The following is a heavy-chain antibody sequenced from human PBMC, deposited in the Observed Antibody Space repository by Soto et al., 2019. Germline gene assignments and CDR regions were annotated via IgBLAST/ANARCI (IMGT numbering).Heavy chain of an antibody. V-gene: IGHV3-21*01. Sequence: PGGSLRLSCAASGFIFRSYSMNWVRQAPGKGLEWVSSISSSSSYIYYADSVKGRFTISRDNAKNSLYLQMNSLRAEDSAVYYCARSPPYGSGTYPNWFDPWGQGTLVTVSS. J-gene: IGHJ5*02. CDR2: ISSSSSYI. D-gene: IGHD3-10*01. CDR3: ARSPPYGSGTYPNWFDP. CDR1: GFIFRSYS.